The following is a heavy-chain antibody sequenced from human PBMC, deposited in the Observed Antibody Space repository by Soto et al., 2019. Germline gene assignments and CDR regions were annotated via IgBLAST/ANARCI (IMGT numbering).Heavy chain of an antibody. D-gene: IGHD1-20*01. Sequence: SETLSLTCAVSGGSFSGYYWNWIRQPPGKGLEWLGEISRSGSATYNPSLKGRVTMSVDTSKNQISLNVTSVTAADSATYYCARGTRALITSFFAYWGQGIPVTVSS. CDR3: ARGTRALITSFFAY. CDR2: ISRSGSA. V-gene: IGHV4-34*01. CDR1: GGSFSGYY. J-gene: IGHJ4*02.